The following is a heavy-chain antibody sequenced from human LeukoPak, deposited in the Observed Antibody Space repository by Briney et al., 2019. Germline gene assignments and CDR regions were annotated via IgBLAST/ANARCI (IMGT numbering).Heavy chain of an antibody. J-gene: IGHJ4*02. CDR2: ISGSGGST. CDR3: AKDTRYCSSTSCYTFDY. CDR1: GFTFSDYY. D-gene: IGHD2-2*02. Sequence: GGSLRLSCAASGFTFSDYYMSWVRQAPGKGLEWVSAISGSGGSTYYADSVKGRLTISRDNSKNTLYLQMNSLRAEDTAVYYCAKDTRYCSSTSCYTFDYWGQGTLVTVSS. V-gene: IGHV3-23*01.